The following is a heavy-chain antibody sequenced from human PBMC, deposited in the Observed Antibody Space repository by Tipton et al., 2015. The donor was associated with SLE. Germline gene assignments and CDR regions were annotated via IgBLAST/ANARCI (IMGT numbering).Heavy chain of an antibody. V-gene: IGHV4-39*01. Sequence: TLSLTCTVSGGSVSSSAYFWGWIRRPPGKGLEWIGSIFYTGSTYSHPSLKSRVTISVDTSKNQFSLRLSSVTAADTAVYYCARRGALGIGDPFDFWGQGTMVTVSS. CDR1: GGSVSSSAYF. CDR2: IFYTGST. J-gene: IGHJ3*01. D-gene: IGHD3-16*01. CDR3: ARRGALGIGDPFDF.